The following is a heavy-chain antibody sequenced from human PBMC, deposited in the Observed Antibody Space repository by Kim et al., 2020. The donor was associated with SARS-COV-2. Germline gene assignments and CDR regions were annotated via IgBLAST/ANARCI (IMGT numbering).Heavy chain of an antibody. V-gene: IGHV3-23*01. CDR3: AKDPFYYFWSGYYFDY. J-gene: IGHJ4*02. D-gene: IGHD3-3*01. Sequence: DSVKGRFTISRDNSKNTLYLQMNGLRAEDTAVYYCAKDPFYYFWSGYYFDYWGQGTLVTVSS.